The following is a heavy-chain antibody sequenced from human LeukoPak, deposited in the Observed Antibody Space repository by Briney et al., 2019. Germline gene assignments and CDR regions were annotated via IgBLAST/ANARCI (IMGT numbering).Heavy chain of an antibody. CDR1: GYAFTGYY. CDR3: ARGRRLRPLDY. D-gene: IGHD5-12*01. Sequence: SVKVSCKASGYAFTGYYMHWVRQAPGQGLEWMGWINPNSGGTSYAQKFQGWVTMTRDTSISTAYMELSRLRSDDTAVYYCARGRRLRPLDYWGQGTLVTVSS. CDR2: INPNSGGT. V-gene: IGHV1-2*04. J-gene: IGHJ4*02.